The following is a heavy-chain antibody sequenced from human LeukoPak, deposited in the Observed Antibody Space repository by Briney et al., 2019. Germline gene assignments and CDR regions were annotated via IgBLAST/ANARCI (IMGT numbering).Heavy chain of an antibody. J-gene: IGHJ3*02. D-gene: IGHD1-26*01. CDR3: ARDKWEPRYAFDI. V-gene: IGHV4-59*12. CDR1: GGSISNYF. CDR2: ISFSGNT. Sequence: SETLSLTCSVSGGSISNYFWTWIRQPPGKGLEWIGYISFSGNTKYNPSLKSRVTISVDKSKTQFSLKLSSVTAADTAVYYCARDKWEPRYAFDIWGQGTMVTVSS.